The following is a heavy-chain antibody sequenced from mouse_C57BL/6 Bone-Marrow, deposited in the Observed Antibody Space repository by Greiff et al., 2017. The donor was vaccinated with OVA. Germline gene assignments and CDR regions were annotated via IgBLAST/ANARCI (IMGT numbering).Heavy chain of an antibody. CDR2: IWGVGST. CDR3: ARCYGSSYDYAMDY. J-gene: IGHJ4*01. V-gene: IGHV2-6*01. CDR1: GFSFTSYG. Sequence: VQRVESGPGLVAPSQSLSITCTVSGFSFTSYGVDWVRQSPGKGLEWLGVIWGVGSTNYNSALKSRLSISKDNSKSQVFLKMNSLQTDDTAMYYCARCYGSSYDYAMDYWGQGTSVTVSS. D-gene: IGHD1-1*01.